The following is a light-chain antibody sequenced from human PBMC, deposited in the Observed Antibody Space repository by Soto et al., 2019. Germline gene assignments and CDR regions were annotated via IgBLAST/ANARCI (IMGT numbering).Light chain of an antibody. CDR1: QNININ. V-gene: IGKV3D-15*01. CDR3: QQYKVWLQLW. CDR2: GAS. J-gene: IGKJ4*02. Sequence: EIVMTQSPLTLSVSPGERATLSCRASQNININLAWYQQRPGQAPRVLIYGASSRASGIPDRFSGSESGTDFTLAIDRLEPDDVAVYYCQQYKVWLQLWFRGGT.